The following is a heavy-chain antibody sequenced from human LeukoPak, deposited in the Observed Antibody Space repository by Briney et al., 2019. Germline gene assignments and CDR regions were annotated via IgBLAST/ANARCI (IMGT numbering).Heavy chain of an antibody. V-gene: IGHV4-59*12. D-gene: IGHD2-2*01. CDR2: IYYTGRT. CDR1: GGSLSSYY. Sequence: SETLSLTCTVSGGSLSSYYWSWIRQPPGKGLEWIGYIYYTGRTFYNPSLKSRVAMSVDTSKNQFSLRLSSVTAADTAVYYCARGYCTATSCYFPLKGFDPWGQGTLVTVSS. J-gene: IGHJ5*02. CDR3: ARGYCTATSCYFPLKGFDP.